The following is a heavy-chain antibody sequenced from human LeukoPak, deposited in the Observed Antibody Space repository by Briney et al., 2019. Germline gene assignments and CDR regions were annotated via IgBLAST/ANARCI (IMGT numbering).Heavy chain of an antibody. D-gene: IGHD5-24*01. CDR1: GFTFDDYA. CDR2: ISGDGTTT. CDR3: AKDIEPEMATMAFDY. V-gene: IGHV3-43*02. Sequence: PGGSLRLSCAASGFTFDDYAMHWVRQAPGKGLEWVSLISGDGTTTYYGDSVKGRFTISRDNSKNSLYLQMNRLRTEDTALYYCAKDIEPEMATMAFDYWGQGTLVTVSS. J-gene: IGHJ4*02.